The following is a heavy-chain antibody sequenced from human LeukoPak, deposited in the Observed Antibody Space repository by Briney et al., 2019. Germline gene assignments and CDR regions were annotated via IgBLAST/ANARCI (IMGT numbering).Heavy chain of an antibody. CDR1: GGTFSSSP. CDR2: IIPILGIA. D-gene: IGHD5-18*01. Sequence: SVKVSCKASGGTFSSSPISWVRQAPGHGLEWMGRIIPILGIANYAQNFQGRVTITADTSTSTAYMELNSLRSDDTAVYYCARDRHTAMVYYSYYMDVWGTGTTVTVSS. V-gene: IGHV1-69*04. CDR3: ARDRHTAMVYYSYYMDV. J-gene: IGHJ6*03.